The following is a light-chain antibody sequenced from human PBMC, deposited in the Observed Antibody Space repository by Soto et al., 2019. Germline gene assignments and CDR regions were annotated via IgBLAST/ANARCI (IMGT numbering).Light chain of an antibody. CDR2: LAS. Sequence: DLVLTQSPLSLPVTPGEPASISCRSSQSLLQSNGNNHVDWYLQRPGQSPQLLLYLASSRASGVPDRFSGSGSGTEFSLEISRVEAEDVGVYYCLQAAQSPLTCGQGTRLEIK. CDR3: LQAAQSPLT. CDR1: QSLLQSNGNNH. J-gene: IGKJ5*01. V-gene: IGKV2-28*01.